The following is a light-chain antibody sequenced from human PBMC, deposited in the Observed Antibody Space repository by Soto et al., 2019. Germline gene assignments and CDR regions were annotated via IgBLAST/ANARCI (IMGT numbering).Light chain of an antibody. CDR1: QSVSSY. V-gene: IGKV3-11*01. Sequence: EIVLTQSPATLSLSPGERATLSCRASQSVSSYLAWYQQKPGQAPRLLIYDASNRATGIPARFSGSGSGTDFTLTISGLEPEDFAVYYCQQRSNWPPITFVQGTRLEIK. CDR2: DAS. CDR3: QQRSNWPPIT. J-gene: IGKJ5*01.